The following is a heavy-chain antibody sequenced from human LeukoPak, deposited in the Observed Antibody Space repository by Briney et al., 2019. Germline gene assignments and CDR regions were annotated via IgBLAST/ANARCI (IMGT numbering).Heavy chain of an antibody. V-gene: IGHV4-39*07. Sequence: SETLSLTCTVSGGSISSSSYYWGWIRQPPGKGLEWIGSIYYSGSTYYNPSLKSRVTISVDTSKNQFSLKLSSVTAADTAVYYCARGSLWFGENGYYFDYWGQGTLVTVSS. D-gene: IGHD3-10*01. CDR2: IYYSGST. CDR1: GGSISSSSYY. J-gene: IGHJ4*02. CDR3: ARGSLWFGENGYYFDY.